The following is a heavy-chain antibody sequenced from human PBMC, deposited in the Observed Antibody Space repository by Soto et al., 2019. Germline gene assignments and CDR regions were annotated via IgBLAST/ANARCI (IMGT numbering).Heavy chain of an antibody. V-gene: IGHV3-74*01. Sequence: PGGSLRLSCAASGFTFSSYWMHWVRQAPGKGLVWVSRINSDGSSTSYADSVKGRFTISRDNAKNTLYLQMNSLRAEDTAVYYCALVPLRYFDSDIWGQATMVTVSS. D-gene: IGHD3-9*01. CDR2: INSDGSST. J-gene: IGHJ3*02. CDR3: ALVPLRYFDSDI. CDR1: GFTFSSYW.